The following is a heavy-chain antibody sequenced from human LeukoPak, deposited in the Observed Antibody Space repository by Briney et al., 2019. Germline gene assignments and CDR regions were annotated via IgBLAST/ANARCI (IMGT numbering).Heavy chain of an antibody. CDR1: GGSISSGGYY. CDR3: ASRYSHTEY. D-gene: IGHD1-1*01. CDR2: IYYSGST. J-gene: IGHJ4*02. V-gene: IGHV4-31*03. Sequence: SETLSLTCTVSGGSISSGGYYWSWIRQHPGKGLEWIGYIYYSGSTYYNPSLKSRGTISVDTSKNQFSLKVSSVTAADTAVYYCASRYSHTEYWGQGTLVTVSS.